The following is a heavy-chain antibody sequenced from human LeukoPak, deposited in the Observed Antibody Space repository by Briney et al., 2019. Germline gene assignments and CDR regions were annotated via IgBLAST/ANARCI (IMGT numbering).Heavy chain of an antibody. Sequence: ASVKVSCRASGYTFTGKHMLWFRQAPGQGLEWIGWISPSSGATNYAQRFQGRVTLTRDTSITTAYMELSRLSSDDTAVYYCATAARNCNDKSCYTYSDHWGQGTLVTVSS. CDR3: ATAARNCNDKSCYTYSDH. CDR2: ISPSSGAT. CDR1: GYTFTGKH. J-gene: IGHJ4*02. D-gene: IGHD5-12*01. V-gene: IGHV1-2*02.